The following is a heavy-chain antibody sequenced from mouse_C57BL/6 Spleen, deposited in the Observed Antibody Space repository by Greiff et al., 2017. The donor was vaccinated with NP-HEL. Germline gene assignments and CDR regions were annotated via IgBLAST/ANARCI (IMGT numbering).Heavy chain of an antibody. CDR1: GYTFTSYW. CDR2: IYPGSGST. D-gene: IGHD2-4*01. J-gene: IGHJ2*01. CDR3: ARDYRKIYFDY. Sequence: QVHVKQSGAELVKPGASVKMSCKASGYTFTSYWITWVKQRPGQGLEWIGDIYPGSGSTNYNEKFKSKATLTVDTSSSTAYMQLSSLTSEDSAVYYCARDYRKIYFDYWGQSTTLTVSS. V-gene: IGHV1-55*01.